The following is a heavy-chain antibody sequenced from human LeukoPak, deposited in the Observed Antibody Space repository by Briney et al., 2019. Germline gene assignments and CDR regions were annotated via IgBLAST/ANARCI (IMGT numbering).Heavy chain of an antibody. CDR1: GYSFTTYW. J-gene: IGHJ3*02. CDR2: IYPDDSDS. CDR3: ARHLSPDGFDI. D-gene: IGHD2/OR15-2a*01. V-gene: IGHV5-51*01. Sequence: ESLKISCKGSGYSFTTYWIGWVRQMPGKGLEWMGIIYPDDSDSRYSPSFQGQVTISADKSISTAYLQWSSLKASDTAMYYCARHLSPDGFDIWGQGTMVTVSS.